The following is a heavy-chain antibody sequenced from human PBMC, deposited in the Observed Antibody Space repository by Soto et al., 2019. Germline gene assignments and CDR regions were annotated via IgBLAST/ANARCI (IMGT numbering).Heavy chain of an antibody. CDR1: GGSISSSSYY. CDR3: ARQTLLRYYYGSGTPGGMDV. J-gene: IGHJ6*02. V-gene: IGHV4-39*01. CDR2: IYYSGST. Sequence: SETLSLTCTVSGGSISSSSYYWGWIRQPPGKGLEWIGSIYYSGSTYYNPSLKSRVTISVDTSKNQFSLKLSSVTAADTAVYYCARQTLLRYYYGSGTPGGMDVWGQGTTVTVSS. D-gene: IGHD3-10*01.